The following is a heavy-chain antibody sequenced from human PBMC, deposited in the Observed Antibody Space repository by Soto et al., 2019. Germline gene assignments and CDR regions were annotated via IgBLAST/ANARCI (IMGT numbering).Heavy chain of an antibody. V-gene: IGHV3-30*03. D-gene: IGHD3-22*01. CDR3: ARWVGGSMFDNSGKYDS. J-gene: IGHJ5*01. Sequence: QVQLVESGGGVVQLGRSLRLTCAAPGFTFSSNGMHWVRQAPGKGLEWVALIAYDGSKTYYGDSVRGRFTISRDNSENTLFLQMNSLRAEDTAVYYCARWVGGSMFDNSGKYDSWGQGTLVTVSS. CDR2: IAYDGSKT. CDR1: GFTFSSNG.